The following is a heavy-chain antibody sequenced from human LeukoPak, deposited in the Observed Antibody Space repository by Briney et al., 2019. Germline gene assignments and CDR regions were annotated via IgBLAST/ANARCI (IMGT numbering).Heavy chain of an antibody. CDR1: GFTFSDYW. D-gene: IGHD3-16*01. J-gene: IGHJ6*04. CDR2: IKEDGSDK. Sequence: GGSLRLSCAVSGFTFSDYWMTWVRQAPGRGLEWVANIKEDGSDKQYVDSVQGRFTISRDNAENSLYLQMNSLRAEDTAVYYCVRESGVWVGPGIGRPLDVWSKGTAVTVSS. CDR3: VRESGVWVGPGIGRPLDV. V-gene: IGHV3-7*01.